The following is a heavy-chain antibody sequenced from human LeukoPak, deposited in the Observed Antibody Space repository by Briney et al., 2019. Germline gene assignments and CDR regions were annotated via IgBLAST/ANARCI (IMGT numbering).Heavy chain of an antibody. Sequence: GGSLRLSCAASGFTVSSNYMSWVRQAPGKGLEWVSVIYSGGSTYYADSVKGRFTISRDNSKNTLYLQMNSLRAEDTAVYYCARGMGYYDSSGYYPYYFDYWGQGTLVTVSS. D-gene: IGHD3-22*01. V-gene: IGHV3-66*01. J-gene: IGHJ4*02. CDR2: IYSGGST. CDR1: GFTVSSNY. CDR3: ARGMGYYDSSGYYPYYFDY.